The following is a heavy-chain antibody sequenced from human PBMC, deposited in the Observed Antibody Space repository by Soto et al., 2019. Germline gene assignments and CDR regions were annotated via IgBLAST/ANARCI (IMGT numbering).Heavy chain of an antibody. J-gene: IGHJ4*02. Sequence: QVQLVESGGGVVQPGRSLRLSCAASGFTFSSYAMHWVRQAPGKGLEWVAVISYDGSNKYYADSVKGRFTISRDNSKNTVYLEMNSLGGEDTAGFYWGRVGSRSWGGGYFDYWGQGTLVTVSS. CDR3: GRVGSRSWGGGYFDY. V-gene: IGHV3-30-3*01. CDR1: GFTFSSYA. CDR2: ISYDGSNK. D-gene: IGHD6-13*01.